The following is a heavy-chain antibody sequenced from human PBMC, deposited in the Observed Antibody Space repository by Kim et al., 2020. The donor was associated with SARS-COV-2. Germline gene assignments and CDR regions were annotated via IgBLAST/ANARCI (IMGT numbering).Heavy chain of an antibody. Sequence: SQKFQGRVTITADESTSTAYMELSSLRSEDTAVYYCARTREPSIMIFDYWGQGTLVTVSS. D-gene: IGHD3-16*01. J-gene: IGHJ4*02. V-gene: IGHV1-69*01. CDR3: ARTREPSIMIFDY.